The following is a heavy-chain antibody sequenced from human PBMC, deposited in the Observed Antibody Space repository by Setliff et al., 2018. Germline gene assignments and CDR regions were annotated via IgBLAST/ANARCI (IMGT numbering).Heavy chain of an antibody. J-gene: IGHJ3*02. CDR3: ARDLIPATYYYDSSGYSGAFDI. V-gene: IGHV4-39*07. D-gene: IGHD3-22*01. CDR2: IYYSGST. CDR1: GGSISSSSYY. Sequence: SETLSLTCTVSGGSISSSSYYWGWIRQPPGKGLEWIGSIYYSGSTYYNPSLKSRVTISVDTSKNQFSLKLSSVTAADTAVYYCARDLIPATYYYDSSGYSGAFDIWGQGTMVTVSS.